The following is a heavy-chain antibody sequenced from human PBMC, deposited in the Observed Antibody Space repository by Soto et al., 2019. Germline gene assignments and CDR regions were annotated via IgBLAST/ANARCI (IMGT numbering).Heavy chain of an antibody. CDR1: GGTFSSNA. CDR3: ARHPGGRGYYNGMDV. D-gene: IGHD2-15*01. CDR2: IIPIFGTA. Sequence: QVQLVQSGAEVKKPGSSVKVSCKASGGTFSSNAISWVRQAPGQGLGWMGGIIPIFGTANYAQKFQGRATITEDESTSTAYMELSSLRSEDTAVYYCARHPGGRGYYNGMDVWGQGTTVTVSS. J-gene: IGHJ6*02. V-gene: IGHV1-69*12.